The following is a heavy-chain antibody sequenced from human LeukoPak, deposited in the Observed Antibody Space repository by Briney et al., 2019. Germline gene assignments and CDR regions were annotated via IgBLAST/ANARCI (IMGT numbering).Heavy chain of an antibody. CDR2: INSGGNT. Sequence: GGSLRLSCAASGFTFSNYWIHWVRQAPGKGLEWVSTINSGGNTYYADSVKGRFTISRDISKNTLYLQMNSLRAEDTAVYYCAKRLTASDWYEVDYWGQGTLVTVSS. V-gene: IGHV3-23*01. CDR3: AKRLTASDWYEVDY. CDR1: GFTFSNYW. D-gene: IGHD6-19*01. J-gene: IGHJ4*02.